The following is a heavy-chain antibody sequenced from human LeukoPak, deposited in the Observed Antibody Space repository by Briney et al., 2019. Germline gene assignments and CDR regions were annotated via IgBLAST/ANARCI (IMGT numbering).Heavy chain of an antibody. CDR2: ISGSGGST. V-gene: IGHV3-23*01. J-gene: IGHJ4*02. D-gene: IGHD3-22*01. CDR3: AKDNYYDSSGYEY. CDR1: GFTFSSNA. Sequence: GGSLRLSCAASGFTFSSNAMSWVRQAPGKGLEWVSAISGSGGSTYYADSVKGRFTISRDNSKNTLYLQMNSLRAEDTAVYYCAKDNYYDSSGYEYWGQGTLVTVSS.